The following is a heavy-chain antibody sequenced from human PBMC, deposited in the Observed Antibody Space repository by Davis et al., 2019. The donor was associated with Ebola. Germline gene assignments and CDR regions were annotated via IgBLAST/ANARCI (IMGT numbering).Heavy chain of an antibody. J-gene: IGHJ4*02. CDR1: GYTFTGYY. Sequence: ASVKVSCKASGYTFTGYYMHWVRQAPGQRLEWMGRINPNSGGTNYAQKFQGRVTMTRDTSISTAYMELSSLRSDDTAVFYCARATFGYNSGWYADYWGQGTLVTVSS. D-gene: IGHD6-19*01. CDR3: ARATFGYNSGWYADY. V-gene: IGHV1-2*06. CDR2: INPNSGGT.